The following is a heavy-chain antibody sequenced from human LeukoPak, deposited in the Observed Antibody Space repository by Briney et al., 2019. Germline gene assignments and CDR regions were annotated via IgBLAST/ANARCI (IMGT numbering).Heavy chain of an antibody. J-gene: IGHJ6*03. V-gene: IGHV4-31*03. CDR3: AGGGYYYGSGRVSYSYYCIDV. CDR1: GGSISSGGYY. D-gene: IGHD3-10*01. Sequence: PSETLSLTCTVSGGSISSGGYYWSWIRQHPGKGLEWIGYIYYSGSTYYNPSLKSRVTISVDTSKNQFSLKLSSVTAADTAVYYWAGGGYYYGSGRVSYSYYCIDVWGKGTTVTVSS. CDR2: IYYSGST.